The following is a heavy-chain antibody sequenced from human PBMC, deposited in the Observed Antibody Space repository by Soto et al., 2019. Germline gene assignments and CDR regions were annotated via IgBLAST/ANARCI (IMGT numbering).Heavy chain of an antibody. V-gene: IGHV1-46*01. CDR3: ASWVGDYYDSSGYPLGKGYYCYYGMDV. Sequence: ASVKVSCKASGYTFTSYYMHWVRQAPGQGLEWMGIINPSGGSASYAQKFQGRVTMTRDTSTSTVYMELSSLRSEDTAVYYCASWVGDYYDSSGYPLGKGYYCYYGMDVWGQGTTVTVSS. J-gene: IGHJ6*02. CDR2: INPSGGSA. D-gene: IGHD3-22*01. CDR1: GYTFTSYY.